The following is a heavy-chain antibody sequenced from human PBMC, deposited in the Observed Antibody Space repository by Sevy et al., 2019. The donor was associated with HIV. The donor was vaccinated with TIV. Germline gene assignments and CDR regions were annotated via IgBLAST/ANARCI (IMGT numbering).Heavy chain of an antibody. J-gene: IGHJ4*02. CDR1: GISLSTSGMG. Sequence: SGPTLVNPTQTLTLTCTFSGISLSTSGMGVGWIRQPPGKALEWLALIYWDDDKRYSPSLKSRLTITKDTSKNQVVLTMTNMEPVDTATYYCAHWLYGDYVTNFDYWGQGTLVTVSS. V-gene: IGHV2-5*02. CDR3: AHWLYGDYVTNFDY. D-gene: IGHD4-17*01. CDR2: IYWDDDK.